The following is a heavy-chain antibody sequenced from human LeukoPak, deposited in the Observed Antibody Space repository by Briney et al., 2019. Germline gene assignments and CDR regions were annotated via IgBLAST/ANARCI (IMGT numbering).Heavy chain of an antibody. Sequence: GGSLRLSCAASGFTFSRYYMNWVRQAPGKGLERVANIKQDGSEKYYVDSVKGRFTVSRDNAKNSLYLQMNSLRAEDTAVYYCARDYLGYNYADVMGYWGQGTLVTVSS. CDR3: ARDYLGYNYADVMGY. CDR1: GFTFSRYY. CDR2: IKQDGSEK. V-gene: IGHV3-7*05. J-gene: IGHJ4*02. D-gene: IGHD5-18*01.